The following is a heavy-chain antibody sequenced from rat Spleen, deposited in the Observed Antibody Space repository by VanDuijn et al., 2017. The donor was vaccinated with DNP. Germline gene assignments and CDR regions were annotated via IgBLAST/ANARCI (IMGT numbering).Heavy chain of an antibody. J-gene: IGHJ2*01. CDR1: GLIFSNYG. D-gene: IGHD4-3*01. Sequence: EVQVVESGGGLVQPGRSMKLSCAASGLIFSNYGMAWVRQAPKKGLEWVASISTGGGNTYYRDSVKGRFTISRDDAQDTLYLQMNSLRSEDTATYYCATQVHNSGSSWGQGVMVTVSS. V-gene: IGHV5S13*01. CDR3: ATQVHNSGSS. CDR2: ISTGGGNT.